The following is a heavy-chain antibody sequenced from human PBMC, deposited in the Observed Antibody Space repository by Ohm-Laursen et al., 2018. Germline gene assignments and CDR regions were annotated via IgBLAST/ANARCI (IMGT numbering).Heavy chain of an antibody. Sequence: SLRLSCSASAASGFTVSRNYMSWVRHSPGKGLEWVSIIYNGGNTYYADTVKGRFTISRDNSKNTVYLQMNSLRVEDTAVYYCAGAKSPSTSRFLEPHTFDIWGQGTMVTVSS. CDR2: IYNGGNT. D-gene: IGHD3-3*01. CDR3: AGAKSPSTSRFLEPHTFDI. V-gene: IGHV3-53*01. J-gene: IGHJ3*02. CDR1: GFTVSRNY.